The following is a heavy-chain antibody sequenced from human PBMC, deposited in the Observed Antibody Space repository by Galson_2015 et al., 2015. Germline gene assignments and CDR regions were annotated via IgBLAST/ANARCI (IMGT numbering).Heavy chain of an antibody. Sequence: SLRLSCAASGLTFSSYWIHWVRQVPGKGLVWVSRISSDGSSTTYADSVKGRFTISRDNAKNTLYLQMNSLRAEDTAVYYCARAERNGMDVWGQGTTVTVSS. V-gene: IGHV3-74*01. J-gene: IGHJ6*02. CDR1: GLTFSSYW. CDR3: ARAERNGMDV. CDR2: ISSDGSST. D-gene: IGHD1-1*01.